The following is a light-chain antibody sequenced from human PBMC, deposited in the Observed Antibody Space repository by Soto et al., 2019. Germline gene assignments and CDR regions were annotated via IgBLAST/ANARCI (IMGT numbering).Light chain of an antibody. CDR3: QQSYSTLSIT. J-gene: IGKJ5*01. CDR2: AAS. V-gene: IGKV1-39*01. CDR1: ESINRH. Sequence: DIQMTQSPSSLSASVGDRVTITCRASESINRHLNWYQQKPGKAPKLLIYAASSLQNGVPSRVSGSGSGTDFTLTISNLQPEDFESYYCQQSYSTLSITFGQGTRLEIK.